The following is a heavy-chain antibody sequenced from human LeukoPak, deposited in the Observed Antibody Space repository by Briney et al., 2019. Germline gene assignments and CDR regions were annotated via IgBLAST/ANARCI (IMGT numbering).Heavy chain of an antibody. CDR1: GGSFSGYY. CDR2: INHSGST. CDR3: ARTYSSSWYGGLDYYYYMDV. J-gene: IGHJ6*03. V-gene: IGHV4-34*01. D-gene: IGHD6-13*01. Sequence: PSETLSLTCAVYGGSFSGYYWSWLRQPPGKGLEWMGEINHSGSTNYNPSLKSRVTISVDTSKNQFSLKLSSVTAADTAVYYCARTYSSSWYGGLDYYYYMDVWGKGTTVTVSS.